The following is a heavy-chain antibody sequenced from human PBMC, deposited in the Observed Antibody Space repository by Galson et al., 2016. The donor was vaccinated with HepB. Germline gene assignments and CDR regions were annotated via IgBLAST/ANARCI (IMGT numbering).Heavy chain of an antibody. CDR2: SFHDEDYT. Sequence: SLRLSCAASGFTLSKYHMHWVRQAPGKGLEWVALSFHDEDYTYYPDSVKGRFTISRDNTKGTVYLHMNSLRDEDTAVYYCTREANYAFDIWGQGTMVTVSS. J-gene: IGHJ3*02. CDR3: TREANYAFDI. CDR1: GFTLSKYH. V-gene: IGHV3-30-3*01.